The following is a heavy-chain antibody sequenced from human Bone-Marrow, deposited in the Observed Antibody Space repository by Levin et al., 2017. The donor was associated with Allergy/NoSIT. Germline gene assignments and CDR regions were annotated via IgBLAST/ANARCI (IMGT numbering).Heavy chain of an antibody. V-gene: IGHV1-2*02. Sequence: GESLKISCKASGYTFTGYYMHWVRQAPGQGLEWMGWINPNSGGTNYAQKFQGRVTMTRDTSISTAYMELSRLRSDDTAVYYCARDRSRDDSGSYYLDYWGQGTLVTVSS. J-gene: IGHJ4*02. CDR1: GYTFTGYY. D-gene: IGHD1-26*01. CDR3: ARDRSRDDSGSYYLDY. CDR2: INPNSGGT.